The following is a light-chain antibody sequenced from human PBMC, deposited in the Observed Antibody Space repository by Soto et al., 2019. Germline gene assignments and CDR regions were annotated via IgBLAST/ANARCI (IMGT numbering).Light chain of an antibody. J-gene: IGLJ1*01. CDR2: EVS. CDR3: SSYTSGSTLFV. V-gene: IGLV2-14*01. CDR1: SSDIGGYNY. Sequence: QSALTQPPSVSGSPGQSITISCTGTSSDIGGYNYVSWYQQHPGKAPKLMIYEVSNRPSGVSNRFSGSKSGNTASLTISGLHAEDEADYYCSSYTSGSTLFVFGTGTKLTVL.